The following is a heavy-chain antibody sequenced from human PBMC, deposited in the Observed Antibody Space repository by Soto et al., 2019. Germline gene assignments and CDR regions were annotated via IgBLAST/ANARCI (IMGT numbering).Heavy chain of an antibody. J-gene: IGHJ3*01. D-gene: IGHD3-22*01. V-gene: IGHV1-18*01. CDR3: ARHESAYYGRSGPSDA. Sequence: ASVKISCKAPGYTFTSYGLNWVRQVPGQGLEWMGWISAYNGNTNYAQKLQGSVTMTTDTSTSTAYLQLRSLRSDDTAPYYCARHESAYYGRSGPSDA. CDR1: GYTFTSYG. CDR2: ISAYNGNT.